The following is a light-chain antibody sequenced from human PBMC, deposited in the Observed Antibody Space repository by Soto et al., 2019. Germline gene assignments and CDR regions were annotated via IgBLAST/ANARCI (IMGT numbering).Light chain of an antibody. Sequence: EIVLTQSPGTLSLSPGERATLSCRASQSVSRSYLAWYQQKLGQAPRLLIYGASSRATGIPDRFSGSGSGTDFTLTISRLEPEDFAVYYCQQYDSSTWTFGQGTQVEIK. CDR1: QSVSRSY. V-gene: IGKV3-20*01. CDR3: QQYDSSTWT. CDR2: GAS. J-gene: IGKJ1*01.